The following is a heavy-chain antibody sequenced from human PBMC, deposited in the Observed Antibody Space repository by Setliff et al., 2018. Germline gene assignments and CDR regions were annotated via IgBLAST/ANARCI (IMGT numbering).Heavy chain of an antibody. D-gene: IGHD5-18*01. Sequence: ASVKVSCKASRYTFTGYYMHWVRQAPGQGLEWMGIIDPSGDYTNYAQKFHGRVTIITDESTSTAYMELSSLTSDDTAVYYCAREGVDTRSSTDYRYYMDVWGKGTTVTVSS. CDR3: AREGVDTRSSTDYRYYMDV. CDR1: RYTFTGYY. CDR2: IDPSGDYT. J-gene: IGHJ6*03. V-gene: IGHV1-46*01.